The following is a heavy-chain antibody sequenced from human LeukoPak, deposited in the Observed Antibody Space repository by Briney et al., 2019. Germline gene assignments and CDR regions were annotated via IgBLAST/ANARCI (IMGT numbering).Heavy chain of an antibody. CDR3: ARRDSSGHDY. Sequence: ASVKVSCKASGYTFTGYYMHWVRQAPGQGLEWMGWISAYNGNTNYAQKLQGRVTMTTDTSTSTAYMELRSLRSDDTAVYYCARRDSSGHDYWGQGTLVTVSS. D-gene: IGHD3-22*01. CDR2: ISAYNGNT. CDR1: GYTFTGYY. V-gene: IGHV1-18*04. J-gene: IGHJ4*02.